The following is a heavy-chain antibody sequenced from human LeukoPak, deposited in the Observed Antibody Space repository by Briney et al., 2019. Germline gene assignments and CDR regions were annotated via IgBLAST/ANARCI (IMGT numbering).Heavy chain of an antibody. CDR3: ARGPTRTTVVN. Sequence: SETLSLTCTVSGGSISSSSSSYFWGWIRQPPGKGLEWIGYIYYSGSTNYNPSLKSRVTISVDTSKNQFSLKLSSVTAADTAVYYCARGPTRTTVVNWGQGTLVTVSS. J-gene: IGHJ4*02. V-gene: IGHV4-61*05. CDR1: GGSISSSSSSYF. CDR2: IYYSGST. D-gene: IGHD4-23*01.